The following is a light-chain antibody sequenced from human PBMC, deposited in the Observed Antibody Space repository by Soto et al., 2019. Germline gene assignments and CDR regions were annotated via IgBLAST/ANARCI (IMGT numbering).Light chain of an antibody. CDR1: QSVSDS. J-gene: IGKJ1*01. Sequence: IQMTQSPSSLSASLGDRVTITCRANQSVSDSLNWYQQKPGKVPKLLIYAASSLRSGVPSRISGSGSGTDFTLTISSLQPEDFATYYCHQSYSTPQTFGQGTKVDIK. CDR2: AAS. V-gene: IGKV1-39*01. CDR3: HQSYSTPQT.